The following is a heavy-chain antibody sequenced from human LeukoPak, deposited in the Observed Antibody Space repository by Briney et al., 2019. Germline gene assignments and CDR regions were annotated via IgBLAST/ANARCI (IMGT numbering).Heavy chain of an antibody. D-gene: IGHD6-13*01. CDR2: IKQDGSEK. CDR3: ARDSSSWDYYYYYGMDV. J-gene: IGHJ6*02. CDR1: GFTFSSYA. V-gene: IGHV3-7*01. Sequence: GGSLRLSCAASGFTFSSYAMSWVRQAPGKGLEWVANIKQDGSEKYYVDSVKGRFTISRDNAKNSLYLQMNSLRAEDTAVYYCARDSSSWDYYYYYGMDVWGQGTTVTVSS.